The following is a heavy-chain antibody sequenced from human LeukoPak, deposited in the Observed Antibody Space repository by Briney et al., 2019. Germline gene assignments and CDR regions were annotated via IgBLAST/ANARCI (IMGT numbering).Heavy chain of an antibody. Sequence: ASVKVSCKASGYTFTSYYMHWVRQAPGQGLEWMGIINPSGGSTSYAQKFQGRVTITTDESTSTAYMELSSLRSEDTAVYYCARAPRIVVVPAASYYYYYMDVWGKGTTVTVSS. D-gene: IGHD2-2*01. V-gene: IGHV1-46*01. CDR2: INPSGGST. J-gene: IGHJ6*03. CDR1: GYTFTSYY. CDR3: ARAPRIVVVPAASYYYYYMDV.